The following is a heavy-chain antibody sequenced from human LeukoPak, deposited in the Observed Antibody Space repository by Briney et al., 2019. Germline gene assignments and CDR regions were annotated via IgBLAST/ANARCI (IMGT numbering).Heavy chain of an antibody. D-gene: IGHD6-19*01. J-gene: IGHJ4*02. CDR2: VDPKDGET. CDR1: GYTFTDHY. Sequence: ASVKVSCKASGYTFTDHYMHWVQQAPGKGLEWMGRVDPKDGETIYVEKFQGRVTISADTSTDTAYMELTSLRSEDTAVYYCATGSSGWPYYFDYWGQGTLVTVSS. CDR3: ATGSSGWPYYFDY. V-gene: IGHV1-69-2*01.